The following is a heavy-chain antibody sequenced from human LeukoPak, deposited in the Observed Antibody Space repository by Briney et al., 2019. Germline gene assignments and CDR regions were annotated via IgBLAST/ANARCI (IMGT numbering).Heavy chain of an antibody. CDR2: LSGSGRDT. Sequence: GGSLGLSCTASTFNLSRFAMTWVRQAPGKGLEWVSALSGSGRDTYYADSVKGRFTISRDSSKSTLYLRMNSLRVEDTAVYYCAKVRPGYSHYFYFMDVWAEGITVTVSS. D-gene: IGHD5-18*01. CDR3: AKVRPGYSHYFYFMDV. CDR1: TFNLSRFA. J-gene: IGHJ6*03. V-gene: IGHV3-23*01.